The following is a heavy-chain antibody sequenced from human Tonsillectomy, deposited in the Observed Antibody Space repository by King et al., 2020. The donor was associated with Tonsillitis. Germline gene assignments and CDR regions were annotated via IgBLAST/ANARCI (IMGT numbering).Heavy chain of an antibody. J-gene: IGHJ5*02. V-gene: IGHV1-46*01. Sequence: QVQLVESGAEVKKPGASVKVSCKASGYTFTSYFLHWVRQAPGQGLEWMGIINPSGGSISYAQKFQGRLTMTRDTSTSTVYMELSSLRSEDTAVYYCARENAESRSYYVLGFDPWGQGTLVTVSS. CDR2: INPSGGSI. CDR3: ARENAESRSYYVLGFDP. CDR1: GYTFTSYF. D-gene: IGHD1-26*01.